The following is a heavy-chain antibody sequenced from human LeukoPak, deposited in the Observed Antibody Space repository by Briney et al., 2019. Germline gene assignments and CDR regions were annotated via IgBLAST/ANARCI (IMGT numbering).Heavy chain of an antibody. J-gene: IGHJ3*02. CDR2: INHSGSA. CDR3: ARGTGYSSLGDAFDI. CDR1: GGSLSGYY. V-gene: IGHV4-34*01. D-gene: IGHD6-13*01. Sequence: SETLSLTCAVYGGSLSGYYWSWIRQPPGKGLEWIGEINHSGSANYNPSLKSRVTISVDTSKNQFSLKLSSVTAADTAVYYCARGTGYSSLGDAFDIWGQGTMVTVSS.